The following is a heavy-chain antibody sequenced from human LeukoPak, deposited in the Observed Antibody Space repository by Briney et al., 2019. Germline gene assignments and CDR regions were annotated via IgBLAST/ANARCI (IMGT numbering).Heavy chain of an antibody. J-gene: IGHJ2*01. V-gene: IGHV3-48*01. CDR1: EFTFSSYS. Sequence: GGSLRLSCAASEFTFSSYSMNWVRQAPGKGLEWVSYITNSGNSKGYADSVKGRFTISRDNTKNTLFLHMNTLRAEDTAIYYCAKDRTVGASYWYFDLWGRGTLVTVSS. CDR3: AKDRTVGASYWYFDL. D-gene: IGHD1-26*01. CDR2: ITNSGNSK.